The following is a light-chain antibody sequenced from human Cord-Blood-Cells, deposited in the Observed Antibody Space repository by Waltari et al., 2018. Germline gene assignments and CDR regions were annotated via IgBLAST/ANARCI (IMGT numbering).Light chain of an antibody. CDR2: GKN. CDR1: SSEGYY. Sequence: SSDLTRALAVLVALGRTVRITCKETSSEGYYETWYQQKPGQAPVLVIYGKNNRPSGIPDRFSGSSSGNTASLTITGAQAEDEADYYCNSRDSSGNHQVFGGGTKLTVL. CDR3: NSRDSSGNHQV. J-gene: IGLJ2*01. V-gene: IGLV3-19*01.